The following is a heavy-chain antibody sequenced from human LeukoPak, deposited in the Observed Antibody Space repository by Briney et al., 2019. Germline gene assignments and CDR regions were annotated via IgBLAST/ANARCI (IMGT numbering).Heavy chain of an antibody. CDR1: GGSFSGYY. CDR2: INHSGGT. CDR3: ARKSSSWYLNFDY. Sequence: SETLSLTCAVYGGSFSGYYWSWIRQPPGKGLEWIGEINHSGGTNYNPSLKSRVTISVDTSKNQFSLKLSSVTAADTAVYYCARKSSSWYLNFDYWGQGTLVTVSS. D-gene: IGHD6-13*01. J-gene: IGHJ4*02. V-gene: IGHV4-34*01.